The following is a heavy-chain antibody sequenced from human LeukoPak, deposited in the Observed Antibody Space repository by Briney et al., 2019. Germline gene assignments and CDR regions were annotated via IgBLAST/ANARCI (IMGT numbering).Heavy chain of an antibody. J-gene: IGHJ1*01. CDR1: GFTFSSYG. D-gene: IGHD3-9*01. V-gene: IGHV3-30*18. Sequence: GRSLRLSCAASGFTFSSYGMHWVRQAPGKGLEWVAVISYDGSNKYYADSVKGRFTISRDNSKNTLYLQMNSLRAEDTAVYYCAKDPWPSEYDILTGFGYFQHWGQGTLVTVSS. CDR3: AKDPWPSEYDILTGFGYFQH. CDR2: ISYDGSNK.